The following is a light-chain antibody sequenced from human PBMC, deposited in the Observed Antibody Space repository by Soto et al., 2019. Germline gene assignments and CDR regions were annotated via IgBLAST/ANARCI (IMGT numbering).Light chain of an antibody. J-gene: IGLJ1*01. CDR1: SSDVGGYNY. CDR3: SSYTSTTTLNYV. V-gene: IGLV2-14*01. Sequence: QSALTQPASVSGSPGQSITISCTGTSSDVGGYNYVSWYQQHPGKAPKLMIYGVSNRPSGVSSRFSGSKSGNTASLTISGLQAEDEADYYCSSYTSTTTLNYVFGTGTKLTVL. CDR2: GVS.